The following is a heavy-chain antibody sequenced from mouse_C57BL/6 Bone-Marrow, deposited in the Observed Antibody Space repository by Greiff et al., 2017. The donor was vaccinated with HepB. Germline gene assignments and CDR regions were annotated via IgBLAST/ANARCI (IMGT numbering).Heavy chain of an antibody. CDR1: LFSFRVYF. J-gene: IGHJ1*03. CDR3: ARDYYGSSYWYFDV. Sequence: VQLVQSVAGLVQPGSSIKLSCTSSLFSFRVYFLSCVLPVPEMVLEWVANLIYDFSSTYSLDSLMSRFIISRDNAKNILYLQMSSLKSEDTATYYCARDYYGSSYWYFDVWGTGTTVTVSS. D-gene: IGHD1-1*01. CDR2: LIYDFSST. V-gene: IGHV5-16*01.